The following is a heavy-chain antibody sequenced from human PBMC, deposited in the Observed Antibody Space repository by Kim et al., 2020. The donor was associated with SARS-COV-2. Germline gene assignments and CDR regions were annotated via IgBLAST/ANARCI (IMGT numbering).Heavy chain of an antibody. D-gene: IGHD2-2*01. CDR2: GST. V-gene: IGHV4-34*01. Sequence: GSTNSNPSLRSRVTMSVVTSKNQFARKLSSVTAADTAVYYCARSRVVPAVWAQGTLVPVSS. CDR3: ARSRVVPAV. J-gene: IGHJ4*02.